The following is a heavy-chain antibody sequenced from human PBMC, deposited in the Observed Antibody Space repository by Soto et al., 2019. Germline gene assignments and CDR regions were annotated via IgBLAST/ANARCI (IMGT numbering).Heavy chain of an antibody. J-gene: IGHJ5*02. CDR2: IFYSGST. CDR3: AKDSGYNYGYFRWFDP. Sequence: SETLSLTCTVSDGSISNYYWSWIRQPPGRGLEWIGHIFYSGSTNYNPALKSRVTISVDTSKSQFSLKLSSVTAADTAVYYCAKDSGYNYGYFRWFDPWGQGTLVTVSS. CDR1: DGSISNYY. D-gene: IGHD5-18*01. V-gene: IGHV4-59*01.